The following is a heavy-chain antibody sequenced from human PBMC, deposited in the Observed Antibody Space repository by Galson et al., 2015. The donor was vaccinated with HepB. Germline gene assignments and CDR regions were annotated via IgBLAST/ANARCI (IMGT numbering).Heavy chain of an antibody. CDR2: IYYSGST. Sequence: TLSLTCTVSGGSISSGGYYWSWIRQHPGRGLEWIGYIYYSGSTYYNPSLKSRVTISVDTSKNQFSLKLSSVTAADTAVDYCAREYSSSSWSYYYGMDVWGQGTTVTVSS. CDR1: GGSISSGGYY. CDR3: AREYSSSSWSYYYGMDV. V-gene: IGHV4-31*03. J-gene: IGHJ6*02. D-gene: IGHD6-6*01.